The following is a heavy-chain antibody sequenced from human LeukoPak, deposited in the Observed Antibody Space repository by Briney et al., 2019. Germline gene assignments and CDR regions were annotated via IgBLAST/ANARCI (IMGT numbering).Heavy chain of an antibody. Sequence: GRSLRLSCAASGFTFSSYGMHWVRQAPGKGLEWVAVIWYDGSNKYYADSVKGRFTISRDNSKNTLYLQMNSLRAEDTAVYYCARDCIAAPQAGRGGFDYWGQGTLGTVSS. D-gene: IGHD6-6*01. V-gene: IGHV3-33*01. CDR1: GFTFSSYG. CDR3: ARDCIAAPQAGRGGFDY. J-gene: IGHJ4*02. CDR2: IWYDGSNK.